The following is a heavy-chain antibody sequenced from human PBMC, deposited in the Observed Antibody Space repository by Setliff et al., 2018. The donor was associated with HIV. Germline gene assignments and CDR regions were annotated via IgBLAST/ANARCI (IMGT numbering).Heavy chain of an antibody. Sequence: SETLSLTCTVSGGSISSGDYYWSWIRQPPGKGLEWIGSIYWSGLTFYNPSLKSRLTMSVDMTKNQFSLKLSSVTAADTAVYYCARVGGSGSPDYWGQGTLVTVSS. CDR2: IYWSGLT. J-gene: IGHJ4*02. CDR1: GGSISSGDYY. D-gene: IGHD6-19*01. V-gene: IGHV4-39*07. CDR3: ARVGGSGSPDY.